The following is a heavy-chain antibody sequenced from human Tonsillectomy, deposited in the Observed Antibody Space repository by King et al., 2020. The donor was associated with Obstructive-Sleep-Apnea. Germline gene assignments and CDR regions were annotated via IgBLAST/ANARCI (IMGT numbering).Heavy chain of an antibody. CDR2: ISYDGSNK. CDR1: GFTFSSYA. Sequence: VQLVESGGGVVQPGRSLRLSCAASGFTFSSYAMHWVRQAPGKGLEWVAVISYDGSNKYYADSVKGRFTISRDNSKNTLYLQMNSLRAEDTAVYYCARDPTYYYDSSGLNDYWGHGTLVTVSS. CDR3: ARDPTYYYDSSGLNDY. V-gene: IGHV3-30-3*01. J-gene: IGHJ4*01. D-gene: IGHD3-22*01.